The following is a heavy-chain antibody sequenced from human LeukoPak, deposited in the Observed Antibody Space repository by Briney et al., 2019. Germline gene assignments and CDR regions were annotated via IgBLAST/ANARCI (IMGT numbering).Heavy chain of an antibody. CDR1: GYTSTVNY. D-gene: IGHD2-2*01. CDR2: MNPNSGVT. V-gene: IGHV1-2*02. CDR3: TRGAGTSWFDY. J-gene: IGHJ4*02. Sequence: ASVKVSCKPSGYTSTVNYLHWVRQAPGQGLEWVGWMNPNSGVTGYAQNFQGRVTMTRDTSISTAYMELSSLTSDDTAVYYCTRGAGTSWFDYWGQGSLVTVSS.